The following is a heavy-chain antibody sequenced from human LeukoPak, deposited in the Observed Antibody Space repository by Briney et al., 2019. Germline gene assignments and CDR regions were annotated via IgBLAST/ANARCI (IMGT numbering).Heavy chain of an antibody. Sequence: ASVKVSCKASGYTFTSYDINWERQAPGQGLEWMGWMNANRGNTGYAQKFQGRVTMTRDTSTSTAYMEVSSLRSEDTAVYYCARSGGYHPLDYWGQGTLVTVSS. CDR3: ARSGGYHPLDY. J-gene: IGHJ4*02. CDR1: GYTFTSYD. D-gene: IGHD5-12*01. V-gene: IGHV1-8*01. CDR2: MNANRGNT.